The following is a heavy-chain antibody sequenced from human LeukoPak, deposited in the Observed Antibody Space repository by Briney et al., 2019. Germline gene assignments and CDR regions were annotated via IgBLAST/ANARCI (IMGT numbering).Heavy chain of an antibody. CDR2: ISSSPSTI. V-gene: IGHV3-48*04. CDR3: VLNYGSGSYYLPL. D-gene: IGHD3-10*01. CDR1: GFTFSSYS. J-gene: IGHJ4*02. Sequence: GGSLRLSCAASGFTFSSYSMNWVRQAPGKGLEWVSFISSSPSTIYYADSVKGRFTISRDNAKNSLYLQMNSPRAEDTAVYYCVLNYGSGSYYLPLWGQGTLVTVSS.